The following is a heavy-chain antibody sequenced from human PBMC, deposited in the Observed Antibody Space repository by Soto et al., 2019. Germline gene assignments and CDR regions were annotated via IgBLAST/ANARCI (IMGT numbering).Heavy chain of an antibody. Sequence: PGGSLRLSCAASEFTFTYAWMSWVRQAPGKGLEWVGRIKSKTDGGTTDHAAPVKGRFTISRDESQNTLYLQMNSLKTEDTAVYYCTSLYYGHWGQGTLVTVS. V-gene: IGHV3-15*01. D-gene: IGHD3-16*02. CDR2: IKSKTDGGTT. CDR1: EFTFTYAW. CDR3: TSLYYGH. J-gene: IGHJ4*02.